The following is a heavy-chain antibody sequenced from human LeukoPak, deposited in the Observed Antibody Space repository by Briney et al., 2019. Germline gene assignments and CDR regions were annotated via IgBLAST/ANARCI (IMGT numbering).Heavy chain of an antibody. V-gene: IGHV1-2*02. CDR2: INPNSGGT. Sequence: ASVQVSCQSSVYTFTGYYMHWLRQPPGKGLEGMGWINPNSGGTNFVQKFQGRVTMTTDTSISTAYMELSRLRSDDTAVYYCARGSIWYDAWGQGTLVTVSS. CDR1: VYTFTGYY. J-gene: IGHJ5*02. CDR3: ARGSIWYDA.